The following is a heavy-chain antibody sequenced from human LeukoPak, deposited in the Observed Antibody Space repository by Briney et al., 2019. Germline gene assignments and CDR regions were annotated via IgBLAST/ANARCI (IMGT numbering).Heavy chain of an antibody. D-gene: IGHD5-24*01. CDR3: ARTWLQADFDY. CDR2: IYHSGST. Sequence: SETLSLTCAVSGYSISSGYYWGWIRQPPGKGLEWIGSIYHSGSTYYNPSLKSRVTISVDTSKNLFSLKLSSVTAADTAVYYCARTWLQADFDYWGQGTLVTVSS. CDR1: GYSISSGYY. J-gene: IGHJ4*02. V-gene: IGHV4-38-2*01.